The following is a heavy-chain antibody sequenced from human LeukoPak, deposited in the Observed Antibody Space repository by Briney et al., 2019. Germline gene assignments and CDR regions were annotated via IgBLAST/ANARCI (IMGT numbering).Heavy chain of an antibody. J-gene: IGHJ6*03. CDR2: INTNNGNP. Sequence: ASVKVSCKASGYTFTSYALNWVRQAPGQGLGWMGWINTNNGNPTYAQAFTGRFVFSLDISVSTAYLQISNLKADDTAVYYCARQLGAFSPHYYFYMDVWGKGTTVAISS. CDR3: ARQLGAFSPHYYFYMDV. D-gene: IGHD3-16*01. CDR1: GYTFTSYA. V-gene: IGHV7-4-1*02.